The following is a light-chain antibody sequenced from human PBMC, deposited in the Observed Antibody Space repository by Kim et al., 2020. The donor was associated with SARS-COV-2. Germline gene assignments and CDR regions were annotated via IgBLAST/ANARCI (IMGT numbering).Light chain of an antibody. CDR2: SND. V-gene: IGLV1-44*01. Sequence: GQLVTTSCSGSISNIGSNVVNWYQHLPGTAPKLLMYSNDYRPSGVPDRFSGSKSGTSASLAISGLQSEDEADYYCAAWDDSLKGSVFGGGTQLTVL. CDR1: ISNIGSNV. CDR3: AAWDDSLKGSV. J-gene: IGLJ3*02.